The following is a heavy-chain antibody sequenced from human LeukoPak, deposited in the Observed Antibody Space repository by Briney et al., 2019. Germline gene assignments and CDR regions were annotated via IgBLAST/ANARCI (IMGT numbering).Heavy chain of an antibody. Sequence: ASVKVSCKASGYAFTSYGISWVRQAPGQGLEWMGIINPSGGSTSYAQKFQGRVTMTRDTSTSTVYMELSSLRSEDTAVYYCARARYYYDSSGIGDAFDIWGQGTMVTVSS. CDR1: GYAFTSYG. CDR3: ARARYYYDSSGIGDAFDI. J-gene: IGHJ3*02. CDR2: INPSGGST. D-gene: IGHD3-22*01. V-gene: IGHV1-46*01.